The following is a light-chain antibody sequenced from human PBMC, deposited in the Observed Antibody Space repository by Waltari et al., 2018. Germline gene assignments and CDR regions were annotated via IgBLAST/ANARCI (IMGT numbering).Light chain of an antibody. CDR3: QQYGNSPFT. CDR1: RSVSSTY. V-gene: IGKV3-20*01. Sequence: EIVLTQSPGTLSLSPGESATLSCRASRSVSSTYLAWYRQKPGQAPSLVIQDVSSRATGIPDRFSGSGSGTYFTLTSSRLGPEDLAVYYCQQYGNSPFTFGRGTKLEIK. J-gene: IGKJ2*01. CDR2: DVS.